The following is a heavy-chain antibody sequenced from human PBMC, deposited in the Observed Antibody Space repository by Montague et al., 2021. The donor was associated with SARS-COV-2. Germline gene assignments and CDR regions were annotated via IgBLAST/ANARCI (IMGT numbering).Heavy chain of an antibody. Sequence: QSGRTYYNPSLKSRVTISVDTSNNHFSLKLSSVTAADTAMYYCARERDRYYYMDIWGKGTTITV. CDR2: QSGRT. V-gene: IGHV4-30-2*04. J-gene: IGHJ6*03. CDR3: ARERDRYYYMDI.